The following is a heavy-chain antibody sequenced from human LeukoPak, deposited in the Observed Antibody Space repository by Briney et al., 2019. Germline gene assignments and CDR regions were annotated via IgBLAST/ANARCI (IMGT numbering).Heavy chain of an antibody. V-gene: IGHV3-21*01. J-gene: IGHJ4*02. CDR2: TSSSSSYI. CDR3: ARETSERKEHYFDY. CDR1: GFTFSSYS. Sequence: PGGSLRLSCAASGFTFSSYSRNCVRQARGKGLEWGSSTSSSSSYIYYADSVKGRFTISRDNDKHSLYLQMNSLRAEDTAVYYCARETSERKEHYFDYWGQGTLVTVSS.